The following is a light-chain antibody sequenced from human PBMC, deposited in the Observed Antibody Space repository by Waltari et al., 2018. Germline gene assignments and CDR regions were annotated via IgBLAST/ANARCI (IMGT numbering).Light chain of an antibody. CDR2: EKT. Sequence: QSVLTQPPSVSAATGQRVTLPCSGGSPNIGNNYVTWYRQFPGTAPKLLNYEKTERPSGIPGRFSGSKSGTSATLDITGLQAGDEADYYCGTWDSSLSGAVFGGGTHLTVL. V-gene: IGLV1-51*02. CDR3: GTWDSSLSGAV. CDR1: SPNIGNNY. J-gene: IGLJ7*01.